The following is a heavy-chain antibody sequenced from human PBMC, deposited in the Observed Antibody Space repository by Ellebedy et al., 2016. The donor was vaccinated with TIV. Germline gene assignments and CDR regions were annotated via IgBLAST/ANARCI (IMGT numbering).Heavy chain of an antibody. CDR1: GFTVSSNY. D-gene: IGHD2-15*01. J-gene: IGHJ4*02. Sequence: GGSLRLSCAASGFTVSSNYMSWVRQAPGKGLEWVSVIYSGGSTYYADSVKGRFTISRDNSKNTLYLQMNSLRAEDTAVYYCARVAGDGGYYFDYWGQGTLVTVSS. CDR2: IYSGGST. V-gene: IGHV3-53*01. CDR3: ARVAGDGGYYFDY.